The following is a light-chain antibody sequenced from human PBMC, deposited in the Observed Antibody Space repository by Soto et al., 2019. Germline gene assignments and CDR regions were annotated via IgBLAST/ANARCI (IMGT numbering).Light chain of an antibody. J-gene: IGLJ1*01. CDR3: SSYTSSSPYV. Sequence: QSALTQPASVSGSPGQSITISCTGTSSDVGSYNYVSWYQQHPGKAPKLMIYDVSNRPSGVSNRFSGSKSGNTASLTTSGLQAEDEDDYYCSSYTSSSPYVFGTGTKLTVL. CDR2: DVS. V-gene: IGLV2-14*01. CDR1: SSDVGSYNY.